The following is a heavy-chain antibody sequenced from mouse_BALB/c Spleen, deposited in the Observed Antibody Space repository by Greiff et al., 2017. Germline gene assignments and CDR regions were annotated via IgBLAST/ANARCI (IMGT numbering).Heavy chain of an antibody. Sequence: EVQVVESGGGLVQPGGSRKLSCAASGFTFSSFGMHWVRQAPEKGLEWVAYISSGSSTNYYADTVKGRFTISRDNPTNTLFLQMTSLRSEDTAMYYCARMDYWGQGTSVTVSS. J-gene: IGHJ4*01. CDR2: ISSGSSTN. CDR3: ARMDY. V-gene: IGHV5-17*02. CDR1: GFTFSSFG.